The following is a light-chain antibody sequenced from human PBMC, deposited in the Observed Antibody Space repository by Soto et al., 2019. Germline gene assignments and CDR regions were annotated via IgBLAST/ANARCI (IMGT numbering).Light chain of an antibody. CDR2: KVS. CDR3: MQGTHWPIT. Sequence: DVVMTQSPLSLPVTLGQPASISCRSNQSLVHSDGIAYFSWFQQRPGRSPRRLMYKVSNRDSVVPARLSGSGSGPDFALKISSVEAEDVGVYYCMQGTHWPITFGQGNRLEIK. V-gene: IGKV2-30*02. CDR1: QSLVHSDGIAY. J-gene: IGKJ5*01.